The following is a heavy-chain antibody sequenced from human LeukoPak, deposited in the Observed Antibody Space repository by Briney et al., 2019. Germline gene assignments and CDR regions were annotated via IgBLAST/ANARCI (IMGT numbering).Heavy chain of an antibody. CDR3: ARTAWEVWDFDILSVRNCFDP. V-gene: IGHV1-18*01. Sequence: GASVKVSCKASGYTFTSYGISWVRQAPGQGLEWMGWISAYNGNTNYAQKLQGRVTMTTDTSTSTAYMELRSLRSDDTAVYYCARTAWEVWDFDILSVRNCFDPWGQGTLVTVSS. CDR2: ISAYNGNT. D-gene: IGHD3-9*01. J-gene: IGHJ5*02. CDR1: GYTFTSYG.